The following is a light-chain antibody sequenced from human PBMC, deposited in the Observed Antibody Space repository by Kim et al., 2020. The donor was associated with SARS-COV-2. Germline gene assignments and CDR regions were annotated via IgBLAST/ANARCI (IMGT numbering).Light chain of an antibody. Sequence: QSITLSCTGTRSDVGSYNLVSWNQQHPGKAPKLMIYEVSKRPSGVSNRFSGSKSGNTASLTISGLQAEDEADYYCCSYAGSSTRVVFGGGTKLTVL. V-gene: IGLV2-23*02. CDR1: RSDVGSYNL. CDR3: CSYAGSSTRVV. CDR2: EVS. J-gene: IGLJ2*01.